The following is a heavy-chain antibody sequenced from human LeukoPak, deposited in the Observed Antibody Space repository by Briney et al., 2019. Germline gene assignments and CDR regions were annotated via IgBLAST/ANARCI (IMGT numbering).Heavy chain of an antibody. V-gene: IGHV3-48*04. CDR3: ARGDSSSWYRWFDP. J-gene: IGHJ5*02. CDR2: SNGGSSSI. Sequence: SNGGSSSIYYADSVKGRFTISRDNAKNSLYLQMNSLRVEDTALYYCARGDSSSWYRWFDPWGQGTLVTVSS. D-gene: IGHD6-13*01.